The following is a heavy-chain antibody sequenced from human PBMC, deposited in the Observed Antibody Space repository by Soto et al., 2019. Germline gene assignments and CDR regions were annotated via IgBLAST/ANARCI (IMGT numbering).Heavy chain of an antibody. CDR1: GFTFSSYA. Sequence: QMQLVESGGGVVQPGRSLRLSCAASGFTFSSYAMHWVRQAPGKGLEWVAVISYDGSNKYYADSVKGRFTISRDNSKNTLYLQMNSLRAEDTAVYYCARVPAATGVWFDPWGQGTLVTVSS. CDR3: ARVPAATGVWFDP. CDR2: ISYDGSNK. D-gene: IGHD2-2*01. J-gene: IGHJ5*02. V-gene: IGHV3-30-3*01.